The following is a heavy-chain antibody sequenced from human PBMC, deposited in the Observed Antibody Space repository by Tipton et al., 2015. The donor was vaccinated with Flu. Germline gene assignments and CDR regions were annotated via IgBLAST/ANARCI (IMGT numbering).Heavy chain of an antibody. D-gene: IGHD3-10*02. Sequence: LRLSCSVSGYSIRSAYYWGWVRRPPGKGLEWIGTTYHSGTTYYNPSLKSRLTISVDTSKNQFSLRLSSVTAADTAVYYCARHTGDSVRGVIDSWGQGTLVTVSS. CDR2: TYHSGTT. V-gene: IGHV4-38-2*01. J-gene: IGHJ4*02. CDR3: ARHTGDSVRGVIDS. CDR1: GYSIRSAYY.